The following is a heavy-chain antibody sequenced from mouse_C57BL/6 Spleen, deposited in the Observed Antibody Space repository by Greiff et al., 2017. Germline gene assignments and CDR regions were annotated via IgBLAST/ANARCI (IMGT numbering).Heavy chain of an antibody. Sequence: EVQVVESGGGLVQPGGSLKLSCAASGFTFSDYYMYWVRQTPEKRLEWVAYISNGGGSTYYPDTVKGRFTISRDNAKNTLYLQMSRLKSKDTAMYYCARLRNSNWYFDGWGTGTTVTVSS. V-gene: IGHV5-12*01. D-gene: IGHD2-5*01. CDR1: GFTFSDYY. CDR3: ARLRNSNWYFDG. J-gene: IGHJ1*03. CDR2: ISNGGGST.